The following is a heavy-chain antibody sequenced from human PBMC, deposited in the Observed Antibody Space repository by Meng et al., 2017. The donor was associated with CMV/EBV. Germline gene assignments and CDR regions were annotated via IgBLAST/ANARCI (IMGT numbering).Heavy chain of an antibody. D-gene: IGHD2-2*02. CDR2: ISAYNGNT. CDR3: VRDELGYCSSTSCYTPYYYGMDV. CDR1: GYTFTSYG. J-gene: IGHJ6*02. V-gene: IGHV1-18*01. Sequence: ASVKVSCKASGYTFTSYGISWVRQAPGQGLEWMGWISAYNGNTNYAQKLQGRVTMTTDTSTSTAYMELRSLRSDDTAVYYCVRDELGYCSSTSCYTPYYYGMDVWGQGTTVTVSS.